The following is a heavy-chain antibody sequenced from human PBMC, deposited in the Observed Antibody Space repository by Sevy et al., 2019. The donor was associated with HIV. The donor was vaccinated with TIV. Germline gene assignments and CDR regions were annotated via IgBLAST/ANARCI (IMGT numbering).Heavy chain of an antibody. CDR3: AKPTSYVYGSSSDPLPSSRNDY. D-gene: IGHD3-10*01. J-gene: IGHJ4*02. V-gene: IGHV3-23*01. CDR2: ISGSGGRT. Sequence: GGSLRLSCAASGFTFTSYAMSWVRQAPGKGLEWVSAISGSGGRTYYGDSVKGRFPISRDNSKNTLNLQMNSLRAEDTALYYCAKPTSYVYGSSSDPLPSSRNDYWGQGTLVTVSS. CDR1: GFTFTSYA.